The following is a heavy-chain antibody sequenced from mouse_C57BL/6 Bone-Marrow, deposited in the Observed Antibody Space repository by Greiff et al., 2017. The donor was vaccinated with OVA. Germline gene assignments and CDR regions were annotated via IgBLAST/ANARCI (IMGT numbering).Heavy chain of an antibody. CDR1: GFSLTSYG. V-gene: IGHV2-4*01. CDR2: IWSGGST. Sequence: QVQLKESGPGLVQPSQSLSITCTVSGFSLTSYGVHWVRQPPGKGLEWLGVIWSGGSTDYNAAFISRLSISKDNSKSQVFFKMNSLQADDTAIYYCAKRKDYYGSNYAMDYWGQGTSVTVSS. J-gene: IGHJ4*01. D-gene: IGHD1-1*01. CDR3: AKRKDYYGSNYAMDY.